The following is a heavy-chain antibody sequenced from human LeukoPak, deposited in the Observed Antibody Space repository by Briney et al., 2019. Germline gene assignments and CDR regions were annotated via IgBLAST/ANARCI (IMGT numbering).Heavy chain of an antibody. Sequence: PGGSLRLSCAASGFSFSSYAMHWIRQAPGKGLEWVAVISYDGNKKYYADSVRGQFTISRDNSKNTFYLQMDSLRAEDTAVYYCARSRGATGYYWVDYWGQGTPVTVSS. CDR3: ARSRGATGYYWVDY. D-gene: IGHD3-22*01. CDR2: ISYDGNKK. CDR1: GFSFSSYA. V-gene: IGHV3-30-3*01. J-gene: IGHJ4*02.